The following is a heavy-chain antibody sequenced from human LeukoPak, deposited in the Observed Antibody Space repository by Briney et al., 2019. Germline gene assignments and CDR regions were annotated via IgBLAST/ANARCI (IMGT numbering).Heavy chain of an antibody. CDR3: ARERGRGRASPWFDY. V-gene: IGHV3-53*01. Sequence: GGSLRLSCAASGLIVSGDFMSWVRQATGKGLEWVSDIYSDGSTYYADSVKGRFTISRDNSKNTLDLQMTGLRAEDTAVYYCARERGRGRASPWFDYWGQGTLVTVSS. D-gene: IGHD3-16*01. J-gene: IGHJ4*02. CDR2: IYSDGST. CDR1: GLIVSGDF.